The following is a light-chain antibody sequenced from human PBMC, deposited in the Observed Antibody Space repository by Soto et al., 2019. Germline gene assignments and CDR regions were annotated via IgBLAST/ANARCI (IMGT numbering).Light chain of an antibody. V-gene: IGKV3-15*01. Sequence: EIVMTQSPATLSVSPGERATISCRASQSVNSHLAWYQQRPGQAPRLLIYGASTRATGVPARFSGSGYGTELTLTINSLQSEDFAVYYCQQYNNWLWTFGQGTKVDI. J-gene: IGKJ1*01. CDR2: GAS. CDR1: QSVNSH. CDR3: QQYNNWLWT.